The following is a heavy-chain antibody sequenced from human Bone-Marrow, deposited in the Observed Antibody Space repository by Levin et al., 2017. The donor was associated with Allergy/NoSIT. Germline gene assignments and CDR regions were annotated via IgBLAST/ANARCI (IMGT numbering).Heavy chain of an antibody. CDR1: GGSFSGYY. V-gene: IGHV4-34*01. J-gene: IGHJ4*02. CDR3: ARFKAAVIDY. D-gene: IGHD6-13*01. CDR2: INHSGST. Sequence: SETLSLTCAVYGGSFSGYYWSWIRQPPGKGLEWIGEINHSGSTNYNPSLKSRVTISVDTSKNQFSLKLSSVTAADTAVYYCARFKAAVIDYWGQGTLVTVSS.